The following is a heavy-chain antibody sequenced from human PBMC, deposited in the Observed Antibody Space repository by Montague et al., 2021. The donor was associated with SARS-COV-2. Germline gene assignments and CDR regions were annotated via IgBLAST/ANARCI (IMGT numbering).Heavy chain of an antibody. D-gene: IGHD7-27*01. V-gene: IGHV2-5*02. J-gene: IGHJ4*02. Sequence: PALVKPTQTLTLTRTFSGFSLSTSGVGVGWIRQPPGKALEWLALIYWXXXNRSSPSLKSRLTITKDTSKHPVVLTMTNMDPVDTATYYCAHRRPLWGYFDYWGQGTLVTVSS. CDR1: GFSLSTSGVG. CDR2: IYWXXXN. CDR3: AHRRPLWGYFDY.